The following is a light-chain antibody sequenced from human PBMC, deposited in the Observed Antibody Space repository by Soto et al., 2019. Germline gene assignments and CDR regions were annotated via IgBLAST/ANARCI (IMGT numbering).Light chain of an antibody. CDR1: SSNIGVNT. CDR3: AAWDDSLNGLV. Sequence: QSVLTQPPSASGTPGQRVTISCSGSSSNIGVNTVNWYQQLPGTAPKLLIYSNNQRASGVPDRFSGSKSGTSASLAISGLQSEDEADYYCAAWDDSLNGLVFGGGTKLTVL. V-gene: IGLV1-44*01. J-gene: IGLJ3*02. CDR2: SNN.